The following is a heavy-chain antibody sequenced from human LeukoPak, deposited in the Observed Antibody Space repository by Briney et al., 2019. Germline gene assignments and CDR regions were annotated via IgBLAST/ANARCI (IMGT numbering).Heavy chain of an antibody. V-gene: IGHV1-3*01. Sequence: ASVKVSCKASGYIFSDYAIQWVRQAPGQGLEWMGWINAGNGKTKYSQKFQGRVTITRETSASTAYMELSGLRSEDTAVYYCARAGWTSTVTTYYLDYWGQGTLVTVSS. CDR2: INAGNGKT. CDR1: GYIFSDYA. J-gene: IGHJ4*02. CDR3: ARAGWTSTVTTYYLDY. D-gene: IGHD4-17*01.